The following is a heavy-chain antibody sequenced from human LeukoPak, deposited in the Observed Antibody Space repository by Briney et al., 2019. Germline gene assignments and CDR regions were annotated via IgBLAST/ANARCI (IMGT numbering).Heavy chain of an antibody. J-gene: IGHJ5*02. D-gene: IGHD3-10*01. Sequence: PSETLSLTCAVYGGSFSGYYWSWIRQPPGKGLEWIGEINHSGSTNYNPSLKSRVAISVDTSKNQFSLKLSSVTAADTAVYYCARHKGTMVRGVIRAWWFDPWGQGTLVTVSS. CDR3: ARHKGTMVRGVIRAWWFDP. V-gene: IGHV4-34*01. CDR1: GGSFSGYY. CDR2: INHSGST.